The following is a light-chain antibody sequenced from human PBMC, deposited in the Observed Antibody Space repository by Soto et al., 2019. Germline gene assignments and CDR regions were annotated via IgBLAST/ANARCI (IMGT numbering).Light chain of an antibody. CDR2: SNN. V-gene: IGLV1-44*01. Sequence: QSALTQPPSASGTPGQRVTISCSGSSSNIGSNTVNWYQQLPGTAPKLLIYSNNQRPSGVPDRFSGSKSGTSASLAISGLQSEDEADYYCAAWDDSLNVLYVFGTGTKVIVL. CDR3: AAWDDSLNVLYV. CDR1: SSNIGSNT. J-gene: IGLJ1*01.